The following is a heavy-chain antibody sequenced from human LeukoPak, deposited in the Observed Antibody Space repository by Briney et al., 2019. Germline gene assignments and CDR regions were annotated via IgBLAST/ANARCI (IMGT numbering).Heavy chain of an antibody. Sequence: GGSLRLSCAASGFTFSSYSMTWVRQAPGKGLEWVSSISSSSSYIYYADSVKGRFTISRDNAKNSLYLQMNSLRAEDTAVYYCARDGDVAAASHPDYYYGMDVWGQGTTVTVSS. D-gene: IGHD6-13*01. V-gene: IGHV3-21*01. CDR1: GFTFSSYS. CDR2: ISSSSSYI. J-gene: IGHJ6*02. CDR3: ARDGDVAAASHPDYYYGMDV.